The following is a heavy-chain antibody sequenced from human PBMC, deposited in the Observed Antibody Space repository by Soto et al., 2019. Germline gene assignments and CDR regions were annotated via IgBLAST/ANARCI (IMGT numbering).Heavy chain of an antibody. Sequence: GESLKISCAASGFTFSSYAMSWVRQAPGKGLEWVSAISGSGGSTYYADSVKGRFTISRDNSKNTLYLQMNSLRAEDTAVYYCAKDGPGYYYDSSGYYRIGHWYFDLWGRGTLVTVSS. D-gene: IGHD3-22*01. CDR1: GFTFSSYA. J-gene: IGHJ2*01. V-gene: IGHV3-23*01. CDR3: AKDGPGYYYDSSGYYRIGHWYFDL. CDR2: ISGSGGST.